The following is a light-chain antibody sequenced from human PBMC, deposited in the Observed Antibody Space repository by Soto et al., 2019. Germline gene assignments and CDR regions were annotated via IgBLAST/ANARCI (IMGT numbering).Light chain of an antibody. V-gene: IGKV4-1*01. Sequence: DIVMTQSPDSLAVSLGERATINCKSSQSVLYSSNNKNYLAWYQQKPGQPPKLLIYWASTRESGVPDRFSGSGSGTDFTLTISSLQAEDVAVYYCQQYYSTPRTFVQGTEVEIK. CDR2: WAS. J-gene: IGKJ1*01. CDR1: QSVLYSSNNKNY. CDR3: QQYYSTPRT.